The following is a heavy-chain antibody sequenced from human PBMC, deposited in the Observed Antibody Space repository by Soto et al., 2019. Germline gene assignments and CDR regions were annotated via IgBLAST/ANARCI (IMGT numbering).Heavy chain of an antibody. CDR1: GGTFSSYT. CDR2: IIPILGIA. J-gene: IGHJ4*02. V-gene: IGHV1-69*02. Sequence: ASVKVSCKASGGTFSSYTISWVRQAPGQGLEWMGRIIPILGIANYAQKFQGRVTITADNSKNTLYLQMNSLRAEDTAVYYCATGSCITTSCRFSGYWGLGTLVTVSS. CDR3: ATGSCITTSCRFSGY. D-gene: IGHD2-2*01.